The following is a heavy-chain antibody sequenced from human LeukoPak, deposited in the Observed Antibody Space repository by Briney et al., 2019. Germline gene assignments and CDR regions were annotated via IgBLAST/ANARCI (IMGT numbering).Heavy chain of an antibody. D-gene: IGHD6-13*01. J-gene: IGHJ5*02. CDR3: ARTQQLVLRSPLDP. CDR1: GYIFTDYY. V-gene: IGHV1-2*02. CDR2: INPNGGGT. Sequence: ASVKVSCKASGYIFTDYYMHWVRQAPRQGLEWMGWINPNGGGTNYAQKFQGRVTMTRDTSISTVYMELSRLRSDDTAVYYCARTQQLVLRSPLDPWGQGTLVTVSS.